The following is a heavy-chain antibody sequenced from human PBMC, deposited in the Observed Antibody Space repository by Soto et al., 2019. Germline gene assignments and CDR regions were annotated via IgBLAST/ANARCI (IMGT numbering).Heavy chain of an antibody. CDR1: GYTFTNYA. Sequence: ASVKVSCKASGYTFTNYAIHWVRQAPGQRLEWMGWINAGNGNTKYSQKFQGRVTITRDTSASTAYMELSSLRSEDTAIYYCARVQYASGSEVFDYWGQGTLVTVSS. V-gene: IGHV1-3*01. CDR3: ARVQYASGSEVFDY. D-gene: IGHD6-19*01. J-gene: IGHJ4*02. CDR2: INAGNGNT.